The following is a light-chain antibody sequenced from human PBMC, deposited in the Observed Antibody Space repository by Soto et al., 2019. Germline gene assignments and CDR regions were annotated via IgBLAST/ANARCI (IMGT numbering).Light chain of an antibody. V-gene: IGLV2-14*01. CDR2: DVS. CDR1: TSDVGRYNY. CDR3: NSYTSTGTYV. J-gene: IGLJ1*01. Sequence: QSALTQPASVSGSPGQSITISCTGTTSDVGRYNYVSWYQQHPGKAPKLIIYDVSNRPSGVSNRFSGSKSGNTASLTISGLQAEDEADYYCNSYTSTGTYVFGTGTQLTVL.